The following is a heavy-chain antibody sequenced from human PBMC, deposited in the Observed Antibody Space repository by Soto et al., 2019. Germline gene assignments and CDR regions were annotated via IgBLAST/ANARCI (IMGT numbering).Heavy chain of an antibody. CDR3: ARTGVDTAMVTDY. D-gene: IGHD5-18*01. Sequence: SVKVSCKASGGTFSSYTIGWVRQAPGQGLEWMGRIIPILGIANYAQKFQGRVTITADKSTSTAYMELSSLRSEDTAVYYCARTGVDTAMVTDYWGQGTLVTVSS. V-gene: IGHV1-69*02. J-gene: IGHJ4*02. CDR2: IIPILGIA. CDR1: GGTFSSYT.